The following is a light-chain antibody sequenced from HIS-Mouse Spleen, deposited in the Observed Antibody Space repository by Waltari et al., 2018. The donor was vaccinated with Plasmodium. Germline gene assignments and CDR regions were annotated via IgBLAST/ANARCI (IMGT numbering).Light chain of an antibody. J-gene: IGLJ2*01. Sequence: QSALTQPPSASGSPGQSVTISCTGTSSAVGGSHYVSWYQQHPGKAPKLMIYEVSKRPSGVPDRFSGSKSGNTASLTVSGLQAEDEADYYCSSYAGSNMVFGGGTKLTVL. CDR3: SSYAGSNMV. CDR1: SSAVGGSHY. CDR2: EVS. V-gene: IGLV2-8*01.